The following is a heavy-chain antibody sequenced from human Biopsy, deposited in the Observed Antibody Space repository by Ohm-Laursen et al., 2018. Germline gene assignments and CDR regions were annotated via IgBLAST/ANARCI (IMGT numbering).Heavy chain of an antibody. CDR2: INTYNANT. CDR1: GYTFTSYG. Sequence: GASVKVSCKASGYTFTSYGISWVRQAPGQGLEWMGWINTYNANTDYAQKVQGRVTMTTDTSTSTAYMELRSLRSDDTAVYYCATTRSFDNWGQGTLVTVSS. CDR3: ATTRSFDN. D-gene: IGHD5-24*01. J-gene: IGHJ4*02. V-gene: IGHV1-18*01.